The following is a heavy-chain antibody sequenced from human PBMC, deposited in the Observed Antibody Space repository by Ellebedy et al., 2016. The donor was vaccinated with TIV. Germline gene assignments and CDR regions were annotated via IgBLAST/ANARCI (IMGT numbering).Heavy chain of an antibody. D-gene: IGHD6-13*01. V-gene: IGHV1-3*01. Sequence: ASVTVSCXASGYIFSTYVMHWVRQAPGQRLEWMGYIDAGNGNTKYSQKFQGRVTMTEDTSTDTAYMELSSLRSEDTAVYYCATDLGSTAQDAFDIWGQGTMVTVSS. J-gene: IGHJ3*02. CDR1: GYIFSTYV. CDR2: IDAGNGNT. CDR3: ATDLGSTAQDAFDI.